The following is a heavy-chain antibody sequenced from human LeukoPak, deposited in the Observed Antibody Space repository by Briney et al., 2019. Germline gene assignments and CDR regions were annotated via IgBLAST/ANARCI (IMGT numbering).Heavy chain of an antibody. Sequence: KPSETLSLTCTVSGGSISSYYWSWIRQPAGKGLEWIGRIYTSGSTNYNPSLKSRVTMSVDTSKNQFSPKLSSVTAADTAVYYCARDMTSGYSYGFQDYWGQGTLVTVSS. CDR2: IYTSGST. CDR1: GGSISSYY. D-gene: IGHD5-18*01. CDR3: ARDMTSGYSYGFQDY. J-gene: IGHJ4*02. V-gene: IGHV4-4*07.